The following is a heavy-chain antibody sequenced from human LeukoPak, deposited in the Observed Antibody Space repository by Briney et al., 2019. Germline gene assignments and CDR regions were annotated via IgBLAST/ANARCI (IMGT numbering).Heavy chain of an antibody. Sequence: GRSLRLSCAASGFTFSSYAMHWVRQAPGKGLEWVAVISYDGSNKYYADSVKGRFTISRDNSKNTLYLQMNSLRAEDTAVYYCAKAPGIAAARRKSDYWGQGTLVTVSS. CDR2: ISYDGSNK. CDR3: AKAPGIAAARRKSDY. D-gene: IGHD6-13*01. J-gene: IGHJ4*02. CDR1: GFTFSSYA. V-gene: IGHV3-30*04.